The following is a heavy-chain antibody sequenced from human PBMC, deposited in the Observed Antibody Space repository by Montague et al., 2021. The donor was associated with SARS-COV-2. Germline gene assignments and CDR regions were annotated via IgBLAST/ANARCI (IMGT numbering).Heavy chain of an antibody. V-gene: IGHV4-39*07. D-gene: IGHD5-18*01. Sequence: SETLSLTRTVSGGSISSSSYNWGWIRQPPGKGLEWIGSIYYSGSTYYNPSLKSRVTISVDTSKNQFSLKLSSVTAADTAVYYCARGIRRTWIQLWVRSGFDYWGQGTLVAVSS. CDR2: IYYSGST. CDR3: ARGIRRTWIQLWVRSGFDY. J-gene: IGHJ4*02. CDR1: GGSISSSSYN.